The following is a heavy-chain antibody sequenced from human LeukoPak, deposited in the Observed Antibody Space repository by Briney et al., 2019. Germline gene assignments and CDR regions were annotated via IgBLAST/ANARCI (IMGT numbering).Heavy chain of an antibody. CDR3: TRSAVDTAMGYYYYYYMDV. CDR1: GFTFSGSA. D-gene: IGHD5-18*01. Sequence: HPGGSLRLSCAASGFTFSGSAMHWVRQASGKGLEWVGRIRSKANSYATAYAASVKGRFTISRDDSKNTAYLQMNSLKTEDTAVYYCTRSAVDTAMGYYYYYYMDVWGKGTTVTVSS. CDR2: IRSKANSYAT. J-gene: IGHJ6*03. V-gene: IGHV3-73*01.